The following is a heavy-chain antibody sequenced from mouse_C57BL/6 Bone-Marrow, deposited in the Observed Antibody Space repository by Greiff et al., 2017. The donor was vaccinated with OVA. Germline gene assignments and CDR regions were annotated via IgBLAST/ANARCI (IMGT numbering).Heavy chain of an antibody. CDR3: ARVYYGNYYFGY. J-gene: IGHJ2*01. D-gene: IGHD2-1*01. V-gene: IGHV1-69*01. Sequence: VQLHQPGAELVLPGASVKLSCKASGYTFTSSWMHWVKQRPGQGLEWIGEIDPSDSYTNYNQKFKGKSTLTVDKSSSTAYMQLSSLTSEDSAVYYCARVYYGNYYFGYWGQGTTLTVSS. CDR2: IDPSDSYT. CDR1: GYTFTSSW.